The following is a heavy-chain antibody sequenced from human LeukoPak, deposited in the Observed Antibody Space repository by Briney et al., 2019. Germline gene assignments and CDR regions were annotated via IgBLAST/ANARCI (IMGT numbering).Heavy chain of an antibody. V-gene: IGHV1-2*06. CDR3: ARSIRAVAYNFDY. J-gene: IGHJ4*02. CDR2: INPNSGGT. Sequence: ASVTVSCTASGYTFTVYYMHWVRQAPGQGLEWMGRINPNSGGTNYAQKFQGRVTMTRDTSISTAYMELSRLRSDDTAVYYCARSIRAVAYNFDYWGQGTLVTVSS. CDR1: GYTFTVYY. D-gene: IGHD6-19*01.